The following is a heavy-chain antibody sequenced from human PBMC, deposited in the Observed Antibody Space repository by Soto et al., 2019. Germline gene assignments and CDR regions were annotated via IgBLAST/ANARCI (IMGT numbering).Heavy chain of an antibody. CDR3: AHRRGDPLPGHDYFGY. CDR2: ISWDGEK. V-gene: IGHV2-5*02. CDR1: GFSLNTRGVG. J-gene: IGHJ4*02. Sequence: QITLKESGTTLVKPTQTLTLTCTFSGFSLNTRGVGVGWIRQPPGKALEWLALISWDGEKRYSPSLKSRLTNTKDTTENQVVLPLTDLDPVDTATSYCAHRRGDPLPGHDYFGYWGQVTLVTVCS. D-gene: IGHD5-12*01.